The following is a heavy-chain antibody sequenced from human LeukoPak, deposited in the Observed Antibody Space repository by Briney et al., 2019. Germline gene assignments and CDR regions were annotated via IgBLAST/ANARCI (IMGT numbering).Heavy chain of an antibody. V-gene: IGHV4-39*01. Sequence: SETLSLTCTVSGGSISSSSYYWGWIRQPPGKGLEWVGSIYYTGSTYYNPSLKSRVTISVDTSKNQFSLKLNSVTAADTAVYYCARNQIPASGTAHLDYWGQGTLVTVSS. CDR1: GGSISSSSYY. CDR3: ARNQIPASGTAHLDY. D-gene: IGHD6-13*01. J-gene: IGHJ4*02. CDR2: IYYTGST.